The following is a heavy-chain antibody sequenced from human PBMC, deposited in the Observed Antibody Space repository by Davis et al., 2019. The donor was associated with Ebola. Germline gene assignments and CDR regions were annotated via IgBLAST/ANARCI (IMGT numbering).Heavy chain of an antibody. V-gene: IGHV3-53*01. Sequence: GESLKISCAASGFTVSSNYMSWVRQAPGKGLEWVSVIYSGGSTYYADSVKGRFTISRDNSKSTLYLQMNSLRAKDTAVYYCARRGEASPASGKYYFDYWGQGTLVTVSS. J-gene: IGHJ4*02. D-gene: IGHD3-10*01. CDR2: IYSGGST. CDR1: GFTVSSNY. CDR3: ARRGEASPASGKYYFDY.